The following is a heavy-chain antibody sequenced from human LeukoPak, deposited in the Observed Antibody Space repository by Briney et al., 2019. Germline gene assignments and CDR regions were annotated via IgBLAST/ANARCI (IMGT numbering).Heavy chain of an antibody. D-gene: IGHD2-2*01. CDR3: GRVYCSTTSCYDYYDYYMDV. J-gene: IGHJ6*03. Sequence: PGGSLRLSCAASGFTFSSYAMNWVRQAPGKGLEWVSVISSSGGTTYYSDSVKGRFIISRDNSKNTLYLQMNSLRVEDTALYFCGRVYCSTTSCYDYYDYYMDVWGKGTTVTVSS. V-gene: IGHV3-23*01. CDR1: GFTFSSYA. CDR2: ISSSGGTT.